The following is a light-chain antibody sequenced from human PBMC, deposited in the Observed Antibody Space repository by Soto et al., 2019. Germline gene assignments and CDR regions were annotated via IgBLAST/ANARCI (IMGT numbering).Light chain of an antibody. J-gene: IGLJ2*01. CDR2: RNN. Sequence: QSVLTQPPSASGTPGQRVTISCSGSSSNIGSNYVYWYQQLPGTAPKLLIYRNNQRPSGVPDRFSGSKSGTSASLAISGLRSEDEAEYYCAAWDDSLRGVVFGGGSQLTVL. CDR3: AAWDDSLRGVV. CDR1: SSNIGSNY. V-gene: IGLV1-47*01.